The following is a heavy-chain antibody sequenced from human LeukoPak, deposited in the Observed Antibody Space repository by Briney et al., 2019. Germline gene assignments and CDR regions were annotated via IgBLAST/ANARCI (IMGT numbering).Heavy chain of an antibody. V-gene: IGHV3-48*01. CDR2: ISSSRSPI. D-gene: IGHD2-2*01. Sequence: GGSLRLSCAASGFTFSSYGMHWVRQAPGKGLGWVSYISSSRSPIYYADSVKGRFTISRDIAKNSLYLQMNSLRTEDTAVYYCARHFCSSTSCSNWGQGTLVTVSS. CDR3: ARHFCSSTSCSN. CDR1: GFTFSSYG. J-gene: IGHJ4*02.